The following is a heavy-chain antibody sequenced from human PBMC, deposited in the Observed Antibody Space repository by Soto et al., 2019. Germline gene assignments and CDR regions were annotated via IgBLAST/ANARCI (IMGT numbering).Heavy chain of an antibody. CDR3: ARALGYCSSTSCYGYYMDV. D-gene: IGHD2-2*01. CDR2: IYYSGST. J-gene: IGHJ6*03. Sequence: QVQLQESGPGLVKPSETLSLTCTVSGGSISSYYWSWIRQPPGKGLEWIGYIYYSGSTNYNPSLMSRVTISVDTSKNQFSLKLSSVTAADTAVYYCARALGYCSSTSCYGYYMDVWGKGNTVTVSS. CDR1: GGSISSYY. V-gene: IGHV4-59*01.